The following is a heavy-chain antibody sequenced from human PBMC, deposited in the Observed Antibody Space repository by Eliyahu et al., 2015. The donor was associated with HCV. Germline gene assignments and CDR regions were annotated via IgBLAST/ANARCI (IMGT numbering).Heavy chain of an antibody. CDR1: GXTFSSXX. CDR3: ARNDYSNWDYYYHGMDV. V-gene: IGHV3-33*01. CDR2: IWFDGSNK. D-gene: IGHD4-11*01. J-gene: IGHJ6*02. Sequence: QVQLVESGGGVVQPGRSLRLSCAASGXTFSSXXMXWVRQAPGKGLEWVXVIWFDGSNKYYADSVKGRFTISRDNSKNTLWLQMNSLRAEDTAVYYCARNDYSNWDYYYHGMDVWGQGTTVTVSS.